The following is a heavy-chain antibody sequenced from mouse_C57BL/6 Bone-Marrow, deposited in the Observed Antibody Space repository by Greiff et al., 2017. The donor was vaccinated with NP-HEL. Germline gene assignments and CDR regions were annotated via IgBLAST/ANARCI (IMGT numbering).Heavy chain of an antibody. D-gene: IGHD1-1*01. Sequence: QVQLQQSGAELVRPGSSVKLSCKASGYTFTSYWMDWVKQRPGQGLEWIGNIYPSDSETHYNQKFKDKATLTVDKSSSTAYMQLSSLTSEDSAVYYCAREITTSFDYWGQGTTLTVSS. V-gene: IGHV1-61*01. CDR2: IYPSDSET. J-gene: IGHJ2*01. CDR1: GYTFTSYW. CDR3: AREITTSFDY.